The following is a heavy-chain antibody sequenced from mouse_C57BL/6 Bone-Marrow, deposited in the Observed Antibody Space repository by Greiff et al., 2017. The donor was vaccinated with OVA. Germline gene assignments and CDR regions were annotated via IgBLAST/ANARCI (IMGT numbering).Heavy chain of an antibody. CDR3: ARKTATYGSSPYWYFDV. D-gene: IGHD1-1*01. Sequence: VQLQQSGPGLVQPSQSLSITCTVSGFSLTSYGVHWVRQSPGKGLEWLGVIWSGGSTDYNAAFISRLCISKDNSKSLVFFKINKLQADDTPIYYCARKTATYGSSPYWYFDVWGTGTTVTVSS. CDR2: IWSGGST. V-gene: IGHV2-2*01. CDR1: GFSLTSYG. J-gene: IGHJ1*03.